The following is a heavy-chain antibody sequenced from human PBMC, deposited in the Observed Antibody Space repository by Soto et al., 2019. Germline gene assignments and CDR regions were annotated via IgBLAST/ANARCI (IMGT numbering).Heavy chain of an antibody. Sequence: ASVKVSCKASGYTFSSYAIHWVRQAPGQGLEWMGWIHAGNGNTKYSQSFQGRVTISRDTSATTAYMELNSLRSEDTAVYYCARGVAFLDYWGQGTLVTVAS. CDR1: GYTFSSYA. V-gene: IGHV1-3*01. D-gene: IGHD2-15*01. CDR2: IHAGNGNT. CDR3: ARGVAFLDY. J-gene: IGHJ4*02.